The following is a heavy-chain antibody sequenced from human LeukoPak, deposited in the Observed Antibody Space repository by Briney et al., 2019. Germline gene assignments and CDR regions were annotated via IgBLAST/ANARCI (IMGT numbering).Heavy chain of an antibody. CDR2: IYYSGST. CDR1: GGSISSYY. J-gene: IGHJ4*02. Sequence: SETLSLTCTVSGGSISSYYWSWIRQPPGKGLEWIGYIYYSGSTNYNPSLKSRVTISVDTSKNQFSLKLSSVTAADTAVYFCARDRGVGAYYFDYWGQGALVTVSS. V-gene: IGHV4-59*01. CDR3: ARDRGVGAYYFDY. D-gene: IGHD1-26*01.